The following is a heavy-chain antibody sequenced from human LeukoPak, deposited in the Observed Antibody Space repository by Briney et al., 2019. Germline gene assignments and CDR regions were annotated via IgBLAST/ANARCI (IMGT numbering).Heavy chain of an antibody. CDR3: ARGLWFGDENPPYFDY. D-gene: IGHD3-10*01. J-gene: IGHJ4*02. Sequence: KTSETLSLTCAVYGGSFSGYYWSWIRQPPGKGLEWIGRIYTSESTNYNPSLKSRVTISVDTSRNQFSLKLSSVTAANTAVYYCARGLWFGDENPPYFDYWGQGILVTVSS. CDR1: GGSFSGYY. V-gene: IGHV4-59*10. CDR2: IYTSEST.